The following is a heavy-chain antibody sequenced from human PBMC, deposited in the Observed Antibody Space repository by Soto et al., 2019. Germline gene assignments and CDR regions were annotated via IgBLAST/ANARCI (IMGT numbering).Heavy chain of an antibody. V-gene: IGHV3-33*01. CDR1: GFTFSSYG. CDR3: ARDEAAVAVAGGQYVANDY. Sequence: GGSLRLSCAASGFTFSSYGMHWVRQAPCKGLEWVAVIWYDGSNKYYADSVKGRFTISRDNSKNTLYLQMNSLRAEDTAVYYCARDEAAVAVAGGQYVANDYWGQGTLVTVSS. CDR2: IWYDGSNK. J-gene: IGHJ4*02. D-gene: IGHD6-19*01.